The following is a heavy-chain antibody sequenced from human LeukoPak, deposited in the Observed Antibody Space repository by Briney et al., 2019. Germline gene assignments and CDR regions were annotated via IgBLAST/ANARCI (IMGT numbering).Heavy chain of an antibody. CDR2: INPNSGGT. V-gene: IGHV1-2*06. Sequence: GAAVKVSCKASGYTFTDYYMHGVRPAPGQGLEWLGRINPNSGGTNFAQKCQGRVAMTRDTSISTAYMELGSLRSDDTAVYYCARARWQLVPYFDSWGQGTLVTVSS. J-gene: IGHJ4*02. CDR1: GYTFTDYY. D-gene: IGHD6-6*01. CDR3: ARARWQLVPYFDS.